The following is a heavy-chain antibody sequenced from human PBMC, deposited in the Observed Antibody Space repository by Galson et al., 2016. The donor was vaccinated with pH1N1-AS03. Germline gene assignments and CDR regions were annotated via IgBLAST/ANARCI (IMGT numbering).Heavy chain of an antibody. D-gene: IGHD1-26*01. J-gene: IGHJ3*01. CDR2: ISYDGSNK. V-gene: IGHV3-30-3*01. CDR1: GFTFSDFA. Sequence: SLRLSCAASGFTFSDFAMHWVRQAPGKGLDWVAVISYDGSNKYYEDSVKGRFTTSRDSSKNTLYLQMNSLRPEDTAMYYCARDYIVGATRGAGTFDVWGHGTMVTVSS. CDR3: ARDYIVGATRGAGTFDV.